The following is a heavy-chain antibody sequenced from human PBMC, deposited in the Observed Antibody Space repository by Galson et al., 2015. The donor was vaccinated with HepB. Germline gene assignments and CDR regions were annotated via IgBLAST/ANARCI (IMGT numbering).Heavy chain of an antibody. D-gene: IGHD3-10*01. Sequence: SLRLSCAASGFTFSSYAIHWVRQAPGKGLEWVAVISYDGSNKYYADSVKGRFTISRDNSKNTLYLQMNSLRGEDTAVYYCAKDKGFHTLNCFDPWGQGTLVTVSS. J-gene: IGHJ5*02. CDR3: AKDKGFHTLNCFDP. CDR1: GFTFSSYA. V-gene: IGHV3-30-3*01. CDR2: ISYDGSNK.